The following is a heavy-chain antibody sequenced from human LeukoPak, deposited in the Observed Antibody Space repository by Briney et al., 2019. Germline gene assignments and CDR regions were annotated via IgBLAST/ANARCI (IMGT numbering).Heavy chain of an antibody. CDR3: ARLDIHKAEIDY. CDR2: IFYGGST. Sequence: GSLRLSCAASGFTFSSYSMNWVRQPPGKGLEWIGSIFYGGSTYYNPSLKRRVTMSVDRSKNQFSLKLNSVTAADTAVYYCARLDIHKAEIDYWGQGTLVTVSS. J-gene: IGHJ4*02. V-gene: IGHV4-59*04. CDR1: GFTFSSYSMN. D-gene: IGHD2-2*03.